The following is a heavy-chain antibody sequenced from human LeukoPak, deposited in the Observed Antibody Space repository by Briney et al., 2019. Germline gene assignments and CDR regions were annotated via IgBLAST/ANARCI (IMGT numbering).Heavy chain of an antibody. CDR3: ARDKGTSYLSSFDY. D-gene: IGHD6-6*01. J-gene: IGHJ4*02. CDR2: ITWNGDRT. CDR1: GFTFDDYG. Sequence: GGSLRLSCAASGFTFDDYGMSWVRQAPGKGLEWVSGITWNGDRTAYASSVKGRFTISRDNAKNSLYVQMNSLRAEDTALYYCARDKGTSYLSSFDYWGQGTLVTVSS. V-gene: IGHV3-20*04.